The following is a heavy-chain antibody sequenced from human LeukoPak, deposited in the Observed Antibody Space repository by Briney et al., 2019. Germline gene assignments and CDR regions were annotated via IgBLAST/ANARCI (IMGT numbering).Heavy chain of an antibody. J-gene: IGHJ4*02. D-gene: IGHD1-14*01. CDR1: GFTFSSYA. Sequence: GGSLRLSCAASGFTFSSYAMHWVGQAPGKGLEGVAFIRHDGSNKYYADSVKGRFTISRDNSKNTLYLQMNSLKTEDTAVYYCTTGPGAGLGVDYWGQGTLVTVSS. V-gene: IGHV3-30*02. CDR3: TTGPGAGLGVDY. CDR2: IRHDGSNK.